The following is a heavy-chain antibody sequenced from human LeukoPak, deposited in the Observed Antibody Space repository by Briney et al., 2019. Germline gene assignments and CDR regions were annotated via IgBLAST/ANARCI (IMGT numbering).Heavy chain of an antibody. V-gene: IGHV3-23*01. CDR3: ARAKPADFDL. CDR2: ISISGTKT. Sequence: GGSLRLSCAASEFDFTSHAMTWVRQAPGKGLEWVSAISISGTKTYYADSVKGRFTLSRDNAKNTVYLQMNNLRAEDTAVYHCARAKPADFDLWGRGTLVTVSS. CDR1: EFDFTSHA. J-gene: IGHJ2*01.